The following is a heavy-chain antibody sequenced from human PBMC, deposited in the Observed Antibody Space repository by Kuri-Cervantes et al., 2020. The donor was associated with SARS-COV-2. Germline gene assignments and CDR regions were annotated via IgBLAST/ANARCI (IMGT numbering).Heavy chain of an antibody. D-gene: IGHD2/OR15-2a*01. CDR3: ARDGQPIHPCNSGVCYYYYYYMDV. V-gene: IGHV1-2*02. CDR2: INPKSGGT. Sequence: ASVKVSCKSSGYTFTAYNIHWVRQPPGQGLEWLGWINPKSGGTNHAQEFQGRITMTRDTSISTVYMELTRLRSDDTAVYYCARDGQPIHPCNSGVCYYYYYYMDVWGKGTTVTVSS. J-gene: IGHJ6*03. CDR1: GYTFTAYN.